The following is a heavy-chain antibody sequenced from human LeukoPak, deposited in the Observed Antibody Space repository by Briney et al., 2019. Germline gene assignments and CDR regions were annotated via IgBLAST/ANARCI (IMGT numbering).Heavy chain of an antibody. J-gene: IGHJ4*02. CDR3: ARILGLTLDY. D-gene: IGHD3-16*01. Sequence: GGSLRLSCAASGFTFSDYYMSWIRQAPGKGLEWVSYICSSSTYTNYADSVRGRFTISRDNAKNSLYLQMNSLRDEDTAVYYCARILGLTLDYWGPGTLVTVSS. V-gene: IGHV3-11*06. CDR1: GFTFSDYY. CDR2: ICSSSTYT.